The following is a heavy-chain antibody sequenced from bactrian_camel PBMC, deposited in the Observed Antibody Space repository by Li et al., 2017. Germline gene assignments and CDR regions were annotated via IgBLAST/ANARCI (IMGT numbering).Heavy chain of an antibody. Sequence: HVQLVESGGGSVQAGGSLRLSCAASGYTYCRYDVIWYRQAPGKEREFVSAIDSYGSTSYADSVQGRFTISQDNAKNTVYLQMNSLTTEDSGVYYCATDDARLIACGSSCRPYWGQGTQVTVS. V-gene: IGHV3S53*01. CDR1: GYTYCRYD. D-gene: IGHD2*01. CDR2: IDSYGST. J-gene: IGHJ4*01. CDR3: ATDDARLIACGSSCRPY.